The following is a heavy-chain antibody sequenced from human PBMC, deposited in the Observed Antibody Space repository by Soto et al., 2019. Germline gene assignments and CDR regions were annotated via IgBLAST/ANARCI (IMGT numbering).Heavy chain of an antibody. D-gene: IGHD3-22*01. V-gene: IGHV3-23*01. Sequence: GGSLRLSCAASGFTFSSYAMNWVRQAPGKGLEWVSAISGGGSTTYHADSVKGRFTISRDNSKNTLYLQMNSLRAEDTAVYYCAREGNYDSSGYYYPYYYYGMDVWGQGTTVTVSS. J-gene: IGHJ6*02. CDR1: GFTFSSYA. CDR2: ISGGGSTT. CDR3: AREGNYDSSGYYYPYYYYGMDV.